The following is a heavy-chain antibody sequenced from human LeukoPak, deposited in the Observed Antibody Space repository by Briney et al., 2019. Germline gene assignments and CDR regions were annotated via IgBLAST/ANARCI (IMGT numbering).Heavy chain of an antibody. CDR2: ISSSSSTI. CDR3: ARDLRRWFGEDYYYGMDV. D-gene: IGHD3-10*01. CDR1: GFTFSSYS. Sequence: PGGSLRLSCAASGFTFSSYSMNWVRQAPGKGLEWVSYISSSSSTIYYADSVKGRFTISRDNAKNSLYLQMNSLRAEDTAVYYCARDLRRWFGEDYYYGMDVWGQGTTVTVSS. V-gene: IGHV3-48*04. J-gene: IGHJ6*02.